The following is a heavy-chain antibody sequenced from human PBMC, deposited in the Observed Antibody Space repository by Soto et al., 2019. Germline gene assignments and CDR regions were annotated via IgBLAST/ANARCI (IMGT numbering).Heavy chain of an antibody. Sequence: EVQLLESGGGLVQPGGSLRLSCAASGFSFSSYAMIWVRQAPGKGLEGISSISKSGDRTYYADSVTGRFTISIDYSKTALYMQMNRLRAEDKAVYYSAKVLTVTDSYWYSLDVWGQWTTVTCSS. CDR3: AKVLTVTDSYWYSLDV. D-gene: IGHD4-17*01. CDR2: ISKSGDRT. V-gene: IGHV3-23*01. CDR1: GFSFSSYA. J-gene: IGHJ6*02.